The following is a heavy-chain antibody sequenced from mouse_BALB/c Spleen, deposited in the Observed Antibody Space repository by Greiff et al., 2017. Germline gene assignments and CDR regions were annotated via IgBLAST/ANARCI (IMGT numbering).Heavy chain of an antibody. CDR2: INPSSGYT. Sequence: VQRVESGAELARPGASVKMSCKASGYTFTSYTMHWVKQRPGQGLEWIGYINPSSGYTNYNQKFKDKATLTADKSSSTAYMQLSSLTSEDSAVYYCARGNPAWFAYWGQGTLVTVSA. J-gene: IGHJ3*01. CDR1: GYTFTSYT. V-gene: IGHV1-4*01. D-gene: IGHD2-1*01. CDR3: ARGNPAWFAY.